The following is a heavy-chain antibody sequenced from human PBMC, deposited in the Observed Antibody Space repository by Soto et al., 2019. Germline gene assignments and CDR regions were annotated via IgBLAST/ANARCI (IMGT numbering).Heavy chain of an antibody. CDR2: ISRDGSQT. J-gene: IGHJ4*02. CDR3: AKEPPAIAAGGFDS. D-gene: IGHD6-13*01. V-gene: IGHV3-30*18. CDR1: GFPFSVYG. Sequence: PWLWLRLSCSVSGFPFSVYGMHWVRQCPGQGLEWLAFISRDGSQTHYGDSVRGRFTISRDNSESTLFLQMSYLTAADTAVYSCAKEPPAIAAGGFDSWGQGTLVTVSS.